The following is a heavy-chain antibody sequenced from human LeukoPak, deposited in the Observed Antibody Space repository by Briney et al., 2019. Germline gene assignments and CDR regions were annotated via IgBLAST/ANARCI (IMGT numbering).Heavy chain of an antibody. D-gene: IGHD3-16*02. V-gene: IGHV3-48*01. CDR3: AREVVTGSYRFDY. CDR2: ISSSSSTI. CDR1: GFTFSSYS. Sequence: GGSLRLSCAASGFTFSSYSMNWVRQAPGKGLEWVSYISSSSSTIYYADSVKGRFTISRDNSKNTLYLQMNSLRAEDTAVYYCAREVVTGSYRFDYWGQGTLVTVSS. J-gene: IGHJ4*02.